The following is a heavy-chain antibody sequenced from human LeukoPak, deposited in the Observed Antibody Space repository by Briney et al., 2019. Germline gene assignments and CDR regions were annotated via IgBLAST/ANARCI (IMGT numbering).Heavy chain of an antibody. CDR2: INPSGGST. D-gene: IGHD3-3*01. Sequence: ASVKVSCKASGYTFTSYYMHWMRQAPGQGLEWMGIINPSGGSTSYAQKFQGRVTMTRDMSTSTVYMELSSLRSEDTAVYYCARHREKRDYYDFWSGDNWFDPWGQGTLVTVSS. CDR3: ARHREKRDYYDFWSGDNWFDP. J-gene: IGHJ5*02. CDR1: GYTFTSYY. V-gene: IGHV1-46*01.